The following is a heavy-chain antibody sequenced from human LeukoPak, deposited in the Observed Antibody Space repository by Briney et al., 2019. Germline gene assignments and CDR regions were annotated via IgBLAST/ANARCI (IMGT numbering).Heavy chain of an antibody. J-gene: IGHJ4*02. Sequence: GGSLRLSCAASGFTFSSYAMSWVRQAPGKGLEWVSAISGSGGSTYYADSVKGRFTISRDDSKNTLYLQMNSLRAEDTAVYYCTKEEKQTGFSDYWGQGTLVTVSS. CDR1: GFTFSSYA. D-gene: IGHD1/OR15-1a*01. V-gene: IGHV3-23*01. CDR3: TKEEKQTGFSDY. CDR2: ISGSGGST.